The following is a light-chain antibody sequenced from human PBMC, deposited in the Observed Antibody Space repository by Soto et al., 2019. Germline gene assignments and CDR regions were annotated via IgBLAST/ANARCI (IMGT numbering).Light chain of an antibody. J-gene: IGKJ5*01. CDR3: QVYGIAPWA. V-gene: IGKV3-20*01. Sequence: EIVLTQSPGALSLSPGETATLSCRASQSVSTNQLAWYQQKRGQAPRLVFHSATTRANAFPARFSGSGSGTDFTLTIYRLEPEDFAVYYCQVYGIAPWAFGRGTRLEIK. CDR1: QSVSTNQ. CDR2: SAT.